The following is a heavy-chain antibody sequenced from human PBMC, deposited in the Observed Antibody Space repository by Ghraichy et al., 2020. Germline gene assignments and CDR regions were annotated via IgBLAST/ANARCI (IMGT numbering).Heavy chain of an antibody. CDR3: ARSRMEIAVESSAIKRFDP. Sequence: GGSLRLSCVASGFTVSSYYMSWVRRAPGKGLEWVSVIFSGGSTYYADSVKGRFTVSRDKAKNTIYLQMNSLRAEDTAVYHCARSRMEIAVESSAIKRFDPWGQGTPVTVSS. CDR2: IFSGGST. D-gene: IGHD2-15*01. J-gene: IGHJ5*02. CDR1: GFTVSSYY. V-gene: IGHV3-53*01.